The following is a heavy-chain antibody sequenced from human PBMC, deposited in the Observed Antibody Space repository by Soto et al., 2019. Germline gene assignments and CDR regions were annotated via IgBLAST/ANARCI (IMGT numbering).Heavy chain of an antibody. CDR2: IYWNDDK. CDR3: AHRGYSYGSLRSGYYYGMDV. V-gene: IGHV2-5*01. Sequence: SGPTLVKPTQTLTLTCTFSGFSLSTSGVGVGWIRQPPGKALEWLALIYWNDDKRYSPSLKSRLTITKDTSKNQVVLTMTNMDPVDTATYYCAHRGYSYGSLRSGYYYGMDVWGQGTTVTVSS. D-gene: IGHD5-18*01. J-gene: IGHJ6*02. CDR1: GFSLSTSGVG.